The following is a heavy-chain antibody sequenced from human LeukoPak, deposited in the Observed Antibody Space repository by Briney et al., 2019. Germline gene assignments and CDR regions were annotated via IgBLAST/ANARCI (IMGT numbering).Heavy chain of an antibody. CDR2: ISGSGGST. CDR3: AKRGVVIWVILVGFHKEAYYFDS. J-gene: IGHJ4*02. Sequence: GGSLRLSCAVSGITLSNYGMSWVRQPPGKGLELVAGISGSGGSTNYADSVKGRFTISRDNPKNTLYPQMNSLTVEDTAVYFCAKRGVVIWVILVGFHKEAYYFDSWGQGALVTVSS. CDR1: GITLSNYG. V-gene: IGHV3-23*01. D-gene: IGHD3-22*01.